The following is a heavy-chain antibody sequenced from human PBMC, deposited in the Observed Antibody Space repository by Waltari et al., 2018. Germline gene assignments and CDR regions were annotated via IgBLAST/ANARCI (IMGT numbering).Heavy chain of an antibody. CDR2: IYPAGST. CDR1: GFIVSSTH. Sequence: DVQLVESGGGLVHPGGSLRLSCAASGFIVSSTHMGCVRRAPGKGLDWVSVIYPAGSTYNADSVVGRFTISRDVSQNTLYLQMNNVRPEDTAIYYCATARDEYTASVFFDHWGQGTLVSVSS. CDR3: ATARDEYTASVFFDH. V-gene: IGHV3-66*02. J-gene: IGHJ4*02. D-gene: IGHD5-18*01.